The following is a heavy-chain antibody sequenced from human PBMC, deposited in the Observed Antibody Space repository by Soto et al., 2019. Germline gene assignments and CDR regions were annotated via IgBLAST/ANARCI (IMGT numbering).Heavy chain of an antibody. CDR2: ISYDGSSQ. V-gene: IGHV3-30-3*01. D-gene: IGHD2-2*03. Sequence: GGSLRLSWAASGFTFSSYALHGVRQPPGPGLEWVAVISYDGSSQYYADSVKGRFTISRDNSKNTLYLQMNSLRAEDTAVYYCARDGYCSSSTCEQPYYYYHGMDVWGQGT. CDR1: GFTFSSYA. J-gene: IGHJ6*02. CDR3: ARDGYCSSSTCEQPYYYYHGMDV.